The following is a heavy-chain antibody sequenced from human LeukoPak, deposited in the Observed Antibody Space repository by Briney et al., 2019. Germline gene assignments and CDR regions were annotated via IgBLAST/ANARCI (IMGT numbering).Heavy chain of an antibody. CDR2: ISASGGST. CDR3: ARGIAAAGYYPSDY. CDR1: GFTFSSYA. J-gene: IGHJ4*02. D-gene: IGHD6-13*01. Sequence: GGSLRLSCAASGFTFSSYAMTWVRQAPGKGLEWVSGISASGGSTYYADSVKGRFTISRGNSENTLYLQMNSLRAEDTALYYCARGIAAAGYYPSDYWGQGTLVTVSS. V-gene: IGHV3-23*01.